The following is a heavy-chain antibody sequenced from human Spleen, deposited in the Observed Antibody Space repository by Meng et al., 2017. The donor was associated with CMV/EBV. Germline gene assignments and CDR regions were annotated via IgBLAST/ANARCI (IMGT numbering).Heavy chain of an antibody. Sequence: GESLKISCAAAGFTFSNYAMSWVRQAPGKGLEWVSAISASADRTYYTDSVKGRFVISRDNSKNTVYLQLNSLRAEDTAVYYCAKAIEARPAGHFDYWGQGTLVTSPQ. V-gene: IGHV3-23*01. CDR1: GFTFSNYA. D-gene: IGHD6-6*01. CDR3: AKAIEARPAGHFDY. J-gene: IGHJ4*02. CDR2: ISASADRT.